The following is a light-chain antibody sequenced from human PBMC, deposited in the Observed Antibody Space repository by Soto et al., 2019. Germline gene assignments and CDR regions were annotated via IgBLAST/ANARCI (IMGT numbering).Light chain of an antibody. J-gene: IGKJ1*01. CDR3: QQSYSTPWT. Sequence: IQMTRSPSSLSASEGHRVTITCRASQSINIYLNWYQQKPGKAPNLLIYAASSLHSGVPFRFSGSGSGTDFTLTISSLQPEDFATYYCQQSYSTPWTFGQGTKVQIK. CDR1: QSINIY. V-gene: IGKV1-39*01. CDR2: AAS.